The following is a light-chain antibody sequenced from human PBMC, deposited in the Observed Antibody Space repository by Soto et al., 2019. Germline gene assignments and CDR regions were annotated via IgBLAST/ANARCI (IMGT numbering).Light chain of an antibody. CDR1: QGISSW. CDR3: QQYNSYS. J-gene: IGKJ1*01. CDR2: HDS. Sequence: DIQMTQSPSSLSASVGDSVTIXCRASQGISSWLAWYQQKPGTAPKLLIYHDSSLESGVPSRFSGSGSGTEFTLTISSLQPDDFATYYCQQYNSYSFGQGTKVDIK. V-gene: IGKV1-5*01.